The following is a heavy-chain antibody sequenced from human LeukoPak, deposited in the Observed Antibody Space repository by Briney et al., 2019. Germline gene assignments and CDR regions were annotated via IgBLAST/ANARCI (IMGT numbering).Heavy chain of an antibody. CDR2: ISWNSGSI. CDR3: AKDRGSSGYYGYYYGMDV. V-gene: IGHV3-9*01. D-gene: IGHD3-22*01. J-gene: IGHJ6*02. Sequence: GRSLRLSCAASGFTFDDYAMHWVRQAPGKGLGWVSGISWNSGSIGYADSVKGRFTISRDNAKNSLYLQMNSLRAEDTALYYCAKDRGSSGYYGYYYGMDVWGQGTTVTVSS. CDR1: GFTFDDYA.